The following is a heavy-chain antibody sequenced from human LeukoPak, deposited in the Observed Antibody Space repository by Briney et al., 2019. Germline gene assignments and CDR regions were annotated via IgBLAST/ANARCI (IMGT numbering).Heavy chain of an antibody. CDR1: VFRSSNSV. CDR3: AKDRYYDGNIYYPPRGYYYDY. D-gene: IGHD3-22*01. CDR2: ISHDGRNT. J-gene: IGHJ4*02. V-gene: IGHV3-30*18. Sequence: PRGSLILSCAASVFRSSNSVTVCVRQAPGKGLEWVAVISHDGRNTYYADSVKGRFTISRDNSKNTLYLQLKSLRVEETAVFYCAKDRYYDGNIYYPPRGYYYDYWGQGTLVTVSS.